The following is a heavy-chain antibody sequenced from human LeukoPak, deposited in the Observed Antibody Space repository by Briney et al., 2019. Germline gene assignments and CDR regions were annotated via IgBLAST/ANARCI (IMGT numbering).Heavy chain of an antibody. V-gene: IGHV3-23*01. CDR3: AKDRDIVVVVAATPFDY. CDR1: GFTFITYA. CDR2: VSGTGGRT. Sequence: GSLRLSCAASGFTFITYAMSWVRQAPGRGLEWVSVVSGTGGRTYYADSVKGRFTISRDNSKNTLYLQMNSLRAEDTAVYYCAKDRDIVVVVAATPFDYWGQGTLVTVSS. J-gene: IGHJ4*02. D-gene: IGHD2-15*01.